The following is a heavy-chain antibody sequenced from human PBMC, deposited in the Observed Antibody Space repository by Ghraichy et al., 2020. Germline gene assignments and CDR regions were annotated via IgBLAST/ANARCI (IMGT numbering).Heavy chain of an antibody. Sequence: TLSLTCTVSGGSISSGSYYWSWIRQPAGKGLEWIGRIYTSGSTNYNPSLKSRVTMSVDTSKNQFSLKLSSVTAADTAVYYCARGIAAAGQYYFDYWGQGTLVTVSS. V-gene: IGHV4-61*02. D-gene: IGHD6-13*01. CDR2: IYTSGST. CDR3: ARGIAAAGQYYFDY. CDR1: GGSISSGSYY. J-gene: IGHJ4*02.